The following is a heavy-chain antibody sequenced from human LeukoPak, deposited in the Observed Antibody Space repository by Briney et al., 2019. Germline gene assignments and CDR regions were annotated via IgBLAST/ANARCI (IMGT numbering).Heavy chain of an antibody. CDR3: ATPDYGSGSYFEYYFDY. V-gene: IGHV1-24*01. D-gene: IGHD3-10*01. J-gene: IGHJ4*02. CDR2: VDPEDGET. CDR1: VYTLNELS. Sequence: ASVKVSRKVSVYTLNELSMHWVRPAPGKGLAWMGGVDPEDGETIYAQKFKGRVTMTEDTSTDTAYMELSSLRSEYTAVYYCATPDYGSGSYFEYYFDYWGQGTLVTVSS.